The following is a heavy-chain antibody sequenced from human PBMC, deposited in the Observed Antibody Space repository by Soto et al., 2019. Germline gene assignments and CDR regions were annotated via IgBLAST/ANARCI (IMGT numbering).Heavy chain of an antibody. Sequence: DLEWIGYIYHSGSTYYNPSLKSRVTISVDRSKNQFSLKLSSVTAADTAVYYCARGGYSYGANFDYWGQGTLVTVSS. V-gene: IGHV4-30-2*01. CDR3: ARGGYSYGANFDY. J-gene: IGHJ4*02. CDR2: IYHSGST. D-gene: IGHD5-18*01.